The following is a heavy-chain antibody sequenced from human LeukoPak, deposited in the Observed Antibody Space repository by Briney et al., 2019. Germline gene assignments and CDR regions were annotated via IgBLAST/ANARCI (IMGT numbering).Heavy chain of an antibody. CDR3: ARDHFGLDV. V-gene: IGHV3-11*01. CDR1: GFTFSDWF. J-gene: IGHJ6*02. Sequence: GGSLRLSCAASGFTFSDWFVSWIRQAPGTGLEWVSYISNSGNNIYYADSVKGRFTISRDNAKKTVNLQMNSLRAEDTAIYYCARDHFGLDVWGQGTTVTVSS. CDR2: ISNSGNNI.